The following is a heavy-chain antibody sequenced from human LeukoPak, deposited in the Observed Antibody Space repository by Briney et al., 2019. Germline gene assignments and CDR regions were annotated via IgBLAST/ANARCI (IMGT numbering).Heavy chain of an antibody. D-gene: IGHD3-10*01. CDR3: ARCYGSGSWYYYYYMDV. Sequence: GGSLRLSCVASEFTFNNYAMAWVRQGPGKGLEWVSSISGSGGNTYYADSVKGRFTISRDNAKNSLYLQMNSLRAEDTAVYYCARCYGSGSWYYYYYMDVWGKGTTVTISS. CDR2: ISGSGGNT. CDR1: EFTFNNYA. J-gene: IGHJ6*03. V-gene: IGHV3-23*01.